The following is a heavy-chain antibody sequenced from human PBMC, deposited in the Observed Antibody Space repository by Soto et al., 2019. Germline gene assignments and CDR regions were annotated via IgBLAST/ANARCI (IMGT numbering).Heavy chain of an antibody. CDR2: ISYDGSNK. V-gene: IGHV3-30-3*01. J-gene: IGHJ4*02. CDR3: ARGPVLAFVAAYYFDY. Sequence: QVQLVESGGGVVQPGRSLRLSCAASGFTFSSYAMHWVRQAPGKGLEWVAVISYDGSNKYYADSVKGRFTISRDNSKNXLYLQLNSLRADDTAVYYCARGPVLAFVAAYYFDYWGQGTLVTVSS. CDR1: GFTFSSYA. D-gene: IGHD6-19*01.